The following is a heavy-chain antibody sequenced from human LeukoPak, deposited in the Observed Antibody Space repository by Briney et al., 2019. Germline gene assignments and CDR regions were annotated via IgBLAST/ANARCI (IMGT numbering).Heavy chain of an antibody. J-gene: IGHJ6*03. V-gene: IGHV3-7*01. CDR2: IKQDGSEK. Sequence: PGGSLRLSCAASGFTFTNYWMSWVRQAPGKGLEWVANIKQDGSEKYYVDSVKGRFTISRDNAKNSLYLQMNSLRAEDTAVYYCARAGYYYYYMDVWGKGTTVTISS. CDR1: GFTFTNYW. CDR3: ARAGYYYYYMDV.